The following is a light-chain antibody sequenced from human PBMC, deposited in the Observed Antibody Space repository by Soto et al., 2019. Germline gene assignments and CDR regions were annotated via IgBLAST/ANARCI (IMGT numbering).Light chain of an antibody. V-gene: IGLV2-8*01. CDR2: EVS. CDR1: SSDVGGYNY. CDR3: NSYAGSNVYV. Sequence: QSVLTQPASVSGSPGQSITISCTGTSSDVGGYNYVSWYQQHPGKAPKLMIYEVSKRPSGVPDRFSGSKSGNTASLTVSGLQAEDEADYYCNSYAGSNVYVFGTGTQLTVL. J-gene: IGLJ1*01.